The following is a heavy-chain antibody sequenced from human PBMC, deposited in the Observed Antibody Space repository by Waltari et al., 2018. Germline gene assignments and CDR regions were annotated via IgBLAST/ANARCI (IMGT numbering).Heavy chain of an antibody. D-gene: IGHD3-3*01. Sequence: QLQLQESGPGLVKPSETLSPTCSVPGGSISSTRHYWAWIRQPPGKGLEWIGSIYYSGTTYYNLSLKSRVTLSVDTSKNQFSLKLSSVTAADTAMYFCARVARGGYYTGWFDTWGQGALVTVSS. V-gene: IGHV4-39*07. CDR3: ARVARGGYYTGWFDT. CDR1: GGSISSTRHY. J-gene: IGHJ5*02. CDR2: IYYSGTT.